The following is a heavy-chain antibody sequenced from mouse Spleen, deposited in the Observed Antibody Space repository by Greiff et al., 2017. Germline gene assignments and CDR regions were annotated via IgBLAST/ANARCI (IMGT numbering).Heavy chain of an antibody. CDR1: GFTFSSYA. CDR2: ISSGGGNT. V-gene: IGHV5-9*04. CDR3: ARLRNYRYDEEFDY. D-gene: IGHD2-14*01. J-gene: IGHJ2*01. Sequence: EVKLMESGGGLVKRGGSLKLSCAASGFTFSSYAMSWVRQTPEKRLEWVATISSGGGNTYYPDSVKGRFTISRDNAKNTLYLQMSSLKSEDTAMYYCARLRNYRYDEEFDYWGQGTTLTVSS.